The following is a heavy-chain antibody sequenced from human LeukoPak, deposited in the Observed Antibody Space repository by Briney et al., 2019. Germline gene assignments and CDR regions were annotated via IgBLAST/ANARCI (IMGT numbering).Heavy chain of an antibody. J-gene: IGHJ6*02. CDR1: GGTFSSYA. CDR3: ARIRDGYNSYFFYGMDV. CDR2: IIALFGTA. Sequence: SVKVSCKASGGTFSSYAISWVRQAPGQGLEWMGGIIALFGTANYAQKFQGRLTITADESTSTAYMELSSLRSEDTAVYYCARIRDGYNSYFFYGMDVWGHGTTVTVSS. V-gene: IGHV1-69*01. D-gene: IGHD5-24*01.